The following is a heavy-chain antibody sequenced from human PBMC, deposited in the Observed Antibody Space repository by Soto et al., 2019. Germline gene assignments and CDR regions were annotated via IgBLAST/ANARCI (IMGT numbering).Heavy chain of an antibody. CDR1: GDSVSSNSAA. V-gene: IGHV6-1*01. Sequence: SQTLSLTCAISGDSVSSNSAAWNWIRQSPSRGLEWLGRTYYGSKWYNDYAVSVKSRITINPDTSKNQFSLQLNSVTPEDTAVYYCARQPLWFGEATPLYGMDVWGQGTTVTVSS. CDR3: ARQPLWFGEATPLYGMDV. D-gene: IGHD3-10*01. CDR2: TYYGSKWYN. J-gene: IGHJ6*02.